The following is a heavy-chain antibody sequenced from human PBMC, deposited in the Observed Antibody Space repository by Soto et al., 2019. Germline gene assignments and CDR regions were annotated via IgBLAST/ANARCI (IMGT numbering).Heavy chain of an antibody. CDR2: IKQDGSET. J-gene: IGHJ5*02. CDR1: GFTFSGYW. Sequence: GGVPRLSCAASGFTFSGYWMNWVRQAPGKELEWVAKIKQDGSETYYLDSVKGRFTISRDNAKNSSFLQMNSLRAEDTAVYYCVRDPGLRPAAIRGLGWFDPWGQGTLVTVSS. V-gene: IGHV3-7*03. D-gene: IGHD2-2*01. CDR3: VRDPGLRPAAIRGLGWFDP.